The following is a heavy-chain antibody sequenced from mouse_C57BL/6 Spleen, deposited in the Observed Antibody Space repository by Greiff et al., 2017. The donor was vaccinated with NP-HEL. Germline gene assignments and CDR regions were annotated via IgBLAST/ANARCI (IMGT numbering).Heavy chain of an antibody. CDR3: ARIGNYVWFAY. CDR1: GFTFSDYG. V-gene: IGHV5-17*01. CDR2: ISSGSSTI. J-gene: IGHJ3*01. D-gene: IGHD2-1*01. Sequence: EVKLVESGGGLVKPGGSLKLSCAASGFTFSDYGMHWVRQAPEKGLEWVAYISSGSSTIYYADTVKGRFTISRDNAKNTLFLQMTSLRSEDTAMYYWARIGNYVWFAYWGQGTLVTVSA.